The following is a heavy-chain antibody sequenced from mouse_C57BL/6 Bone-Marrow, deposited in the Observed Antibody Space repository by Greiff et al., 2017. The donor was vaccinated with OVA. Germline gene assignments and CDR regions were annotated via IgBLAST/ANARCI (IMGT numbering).Heavy chain of an antibody. D-gene: IGHD2-3*01. Sequence: VQLQQSGAELARPGASVKLSCKASGYTFTSYGISWVKQRTGQGLEWIGEIYPRSGNTYYNEKFKGKATLTADKSSSTAYMELRSLTSEDSAVYFCARSGDGYYGGFAYWGQGTLVTVSA. CDR3: ARSGDGYYGGFAY. J-gene: IGHJ3*01. V-gene: IGHV1-81*01. CDR2: IYPRSGNT. CDR1: GYTFTSYG.